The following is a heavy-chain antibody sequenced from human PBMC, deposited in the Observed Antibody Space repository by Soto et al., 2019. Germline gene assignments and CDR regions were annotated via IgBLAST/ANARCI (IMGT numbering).Heavy chain of an antibody. CDR2: IYHSGSP. CDR3: ARYNAASGTYYFDS. Sequence: QVELQESGPGLVKPSGTLSLTCAVSGDSVSSRFWWSWVRQSPGKGLEWIGEIYHSGSPNYNPSLTSRFTMSVDNSNTQFSLKPNSVTAADTAVYYCARYNAASGTYYFDSWGQGTLVTVSS. V-gene: IGHV4-4*02. CDR1: GDSVSSRFW. D-gene: IGHD6-13*01. J-gene: IGHJ4*02.